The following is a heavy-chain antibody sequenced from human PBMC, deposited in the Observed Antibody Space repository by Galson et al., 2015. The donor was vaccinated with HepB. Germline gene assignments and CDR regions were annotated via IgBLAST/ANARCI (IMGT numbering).Heavy chain of an antibody. D-gene: IGHD6-19*01. CDR3: AREGVAGDHDY. CDR1: GFTFSSYS. V-gene: IGHV3-48*02. CDR2: ISSSSTI. J-gene: IGHJ4*02. Sequence: SLRLSCAASGFTFSSYSMNWVRQAPGKGLEWVSYISSSSTIYYADSVKGRFTISRDNAKSSLYLQMNSLRDEDTAVYYCAREGVAGDHDYWGQGTLVTVSS.